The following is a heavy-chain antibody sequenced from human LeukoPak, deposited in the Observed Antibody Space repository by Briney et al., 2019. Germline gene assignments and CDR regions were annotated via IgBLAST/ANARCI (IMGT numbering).Heavy chain of an antibody. CDR3: TSEKTYDSSGYYIGY. D-gene: IGHD3-22*01. Sequence: GGSLRLSCTASGFTFGDYAMSWFRQAPGKGLEWVGFIRSKAYGGTTEYAASVKGRFTISRDDSKSIAYLRMNSLKTENTAVYYCTSEKTYDSSGYYIGYWGQGTLVTASS. CDR2: IRSKAYGGTT. CDR1: GFTFGDYA. V-gene: IGHV3-49*03. J-gene: IGHJ4*02.